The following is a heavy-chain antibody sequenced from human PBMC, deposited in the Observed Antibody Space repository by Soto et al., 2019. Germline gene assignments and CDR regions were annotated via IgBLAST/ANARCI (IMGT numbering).Heavy chain of an antibody. Sequence: QVQLVQSGAEVKKPGASVKVSCKTSGYTFTNYDSNWVRQATGQGLEWMGWTNPKSGYTGSAQKFQGRVTMTRDSSIRTAYMELHSLTSEDTAVYYCARTAGDLDYWGQGTLITVSS. CDR2: TNPKSGYT. J-gene: IGHJ4*02. V-gene: IGHV1-8*01. CDR1: GYTFTNYD. CDR3: ARTAGDLDY. D-gene: IGHD4-17*01.